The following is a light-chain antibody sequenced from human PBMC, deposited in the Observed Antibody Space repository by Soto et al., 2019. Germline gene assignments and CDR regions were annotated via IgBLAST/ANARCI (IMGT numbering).Light chain of an antibody. V-gene: IGLV2-8*01. Sequence: QSVLTQPPSASGSPGQSVTISCTGTSSDVGGYNYVSWYQQHPGKAPKLMIYGVSKRPSGVPGRFSGSKSGNTASLTVSGLQAEDEADYYCSSYAGSNTPCVFGTGTKVTVL. CDR2: GVS. J-gene: IGLJ1*01. CDR1: SSDVGGYNY. CDR3: SSYAGSNTPCV.